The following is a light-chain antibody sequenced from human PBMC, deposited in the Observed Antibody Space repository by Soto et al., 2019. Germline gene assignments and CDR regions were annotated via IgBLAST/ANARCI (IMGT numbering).Light chain of an antibody. J-gene: IGKJ3*01. CDR3: QYGFT. V-gene: IGKV4-1*01. Sequence: DIVMTQSPDSLAVSLGERATINCKSSQSVLYSSNNKNYLAWYQQKPGQPPKLLIYWASTRESGVPDRFSGSGSETDFPLTISSLQAEDVAVYYCQYGFTFGPGTKVDIK. CDR2: WAS. CDR1: QSVLYSSNNKNY.